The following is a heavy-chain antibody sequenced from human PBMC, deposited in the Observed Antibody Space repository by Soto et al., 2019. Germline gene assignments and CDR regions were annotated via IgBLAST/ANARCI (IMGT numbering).Heavy chain of an antibody. CDR3: ARDYGHDCSGGNCYFYF. CDR1: GGTFSAYA. CDR2: IIPLFGTA. J-gene: IGHJ4*02. V-gene: IGHV1-69*01. D-gene: IGHD2-15*01. Sequence: QVQLVQSGAEVKKTGSLVKISCKASGGTFSAYAINWVRQAPGHGLEWMGGIIPLFGTAKYAQKFQDRVTITADESTSTAHMELRSLRSEDTAVYYCARDYGHDCSGGNCYFYFWGQGTLVTVSS.